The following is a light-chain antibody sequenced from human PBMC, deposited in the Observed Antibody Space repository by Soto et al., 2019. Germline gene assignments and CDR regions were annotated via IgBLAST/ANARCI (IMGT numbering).Light chain of an antibody. Sequence: QSVLTQPPSVSGAPGQRVNISCTGSSSNIGAGYDVHWYQHLPGTAPKLLIYGNSNRPSGVPDRFSGSKSGTSASLAITGLQAEDEADYYCQSYDSSLSGYVFGTGTKVTVL. V-gene: IGLV1-40*01. CDR1: SSNIGAGYD. CDR3: QSYDSSLSGYV. CDR2: GNS. J-gene: IGLJ1*01.